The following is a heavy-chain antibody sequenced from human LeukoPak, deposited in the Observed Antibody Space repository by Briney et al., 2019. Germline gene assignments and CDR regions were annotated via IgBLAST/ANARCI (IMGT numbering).Heavy chain of an antibody. D-gene: IGHD1-7*01. V-gene: IGHV4-34*01. CDR2: IHHSGST. CDR3: ARHTWTGTTYFYYYMDV. Sequence: PSETLSLTCAVYGGSLSGYYWSWIRQPPGRGLEWIGDIHHSGSTEYSPSLKSRVTISIDTSKNQFSLRLSSVTAADTAVYYCARHTWTGTTYFYYYMDVWGRGTAVSVSS. J-gene: IGHJ6*03. CDR1: GGSLSGYY.